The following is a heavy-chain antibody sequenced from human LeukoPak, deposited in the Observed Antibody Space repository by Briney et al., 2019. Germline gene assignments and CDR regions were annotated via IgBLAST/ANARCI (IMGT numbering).Heavy chain of an antibody. CDR1: GFTFRSYS. CDR2: ISSSSDTI. CDR3: ASSIVTGGTSPFDY. V-gene: IGHV3-48*04. J-gene: IGHJ4*02. Sequence: GGSLRLSCAASGFTFRSYSMNWVRQAPGKGLEWVSYISSSSDTIYYADSVKGRITISRDNAKNSLYLQMNSLRAEDTAVYYCASSIVTGGTSPFDYWGQGTLVTVSS. D-gene: IGHD6-13*01.